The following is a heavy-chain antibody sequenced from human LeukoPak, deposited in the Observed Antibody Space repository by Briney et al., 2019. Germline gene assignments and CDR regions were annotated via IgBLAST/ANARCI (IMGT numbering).Heavy chain of an antibody. CDR2: INTDGSRT. CDR3: ARELIVGASTDAFDI. J-gene: IGHJ3*02. CDR1: GFTFSSYW. Sequence: PGGSLRLSCVASGFTFSSYWIHWVRQAPGKGLVWVSRINTDGSRTSYADSVKGRFTISRDNAKKMLYLQMKSLRAEDTAVYYCARELIVGASTDAFDIWGQGTMVTVSS. V-gene: IGHV3-74*01. D-gene: IGHD1-26*01.